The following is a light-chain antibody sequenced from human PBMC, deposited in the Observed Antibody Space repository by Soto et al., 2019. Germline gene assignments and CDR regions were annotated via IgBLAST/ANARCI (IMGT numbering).Light chain of an antibody. CDR1: QSVNNY. V-gene: IGKV3-11*01. CDR3: QQSSKGPPIT. J-gene: IGKJ5*01. CDR2: DAS. Sequence: LRHSPYTLSLSPGESATLSCSSSQSVNNYIDWYQQRPGKAPRLLMYDASNRASGVPARFSGSGSGTDFTLTISRLEPEDFAAYYCQQSSKGPPITVGQGTRLEIK.